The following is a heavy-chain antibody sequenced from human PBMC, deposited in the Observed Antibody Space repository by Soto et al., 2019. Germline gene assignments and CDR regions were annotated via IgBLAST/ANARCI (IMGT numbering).Heavy chain of an antibody. CDR2: IYYSGST. J-gene: IGHJ4*02. Sequence: LETLSLTCTVSGGSISSSSYYWGWIRQPPGKGLEWIGSIYYSGSTYYNPSLKSRVTISVDTSKNQFSLKLSSVTAADTAVYYCARTHDYYFDYWGQGTLVTVSS. D-gene: IGHD2-21*02. V-gene: IGHV4-39*01. CDR1: GGSISSSSYY. CDR3: ARTHDYYFDY.